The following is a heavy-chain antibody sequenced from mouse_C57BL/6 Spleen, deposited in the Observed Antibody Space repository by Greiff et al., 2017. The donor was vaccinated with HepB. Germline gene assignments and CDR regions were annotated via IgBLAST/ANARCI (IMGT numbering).Heavy chain of an antibody. J-gene: IGHJ3*01. CDR2: INPYNGGT. CDR1: GYTFTDYY. D-gene: IGHD1-1*01. V-gene: IGHV1-19*01. Sequence: VQLQQSGPVLVKPGASVKMSCKASGYTFTDYYMNWVKQSHGKSLEWIGVINPYNGGTSYNQKFKGKATLTVDKSSSTAYMELNSLTSEDSAVYYCASPYYGSREGFAYWGQGTLVTVSA. CDR3: ASPYYGSREGFAY.